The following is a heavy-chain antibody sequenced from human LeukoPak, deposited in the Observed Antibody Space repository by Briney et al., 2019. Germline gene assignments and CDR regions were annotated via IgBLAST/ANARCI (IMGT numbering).Heavy chain of an antibody. CDR2: IYYSGST. CDR3: ARVPYYYDSSGYPRYYFDY. J-gene: IGHJ4*02. Sequence: SETLSLTCTVSGGSISSYYWSWIRQPPGKGLEWIGYIYYSGSTNYNPSLKSRVTISVDTSKNQFSLKLSSVTAADTAVDYCARVPYYYDSSGYPRYYFDYWGQGTLVTVSS. V-gene: IGHV4-59*01. D-gene: IGHD3-22*01. CDR1: GGSISSYY.